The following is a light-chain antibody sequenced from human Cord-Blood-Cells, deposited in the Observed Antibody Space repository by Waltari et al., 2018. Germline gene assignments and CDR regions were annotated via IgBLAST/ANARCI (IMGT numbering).Light chain of an antibody. Sequence: GERATINCKSSQSVLYSSNNKNYLAWYQQKPGQPPKLLIYWASTRESGVPDRFSGSGSGTDFTLTISSLQAEDVAVYYCQQYYSTPFTVGPGTKVDI. V-gene: IGKV4-1*01. CDR1: QSVLYSSNNKNY. CDR3: QQYYSTPFT. CDR2: WAS. J-gene: IGKJ3*01.